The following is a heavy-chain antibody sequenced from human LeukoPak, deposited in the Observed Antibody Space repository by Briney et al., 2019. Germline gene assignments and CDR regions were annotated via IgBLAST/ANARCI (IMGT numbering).Heavy chain of an antibody. CDR2: INTDGSVT. J-gene: IGHJ4*02. Sequence: GGSLRLSCAACGFTFSNYWMHWVRQASGKGLVWISRINTDGSVTDYADSVKGRFTISRDNAKNTVYLQMSSLITEDTALYYCTRSFGGSGDYWGQGTLVTVSS. V-gene: IGHV3-74*01. CDR3: TRSFGGSGDY. CDR1: GFTFSNYW. D-gene: IGHD4-23*01.